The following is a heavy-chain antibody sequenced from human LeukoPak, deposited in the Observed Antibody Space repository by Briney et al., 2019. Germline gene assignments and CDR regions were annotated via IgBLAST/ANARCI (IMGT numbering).Heavy chain of an antibody. D-gene: IGHD3-10*01. CDR3: ARAFKVVRGVIINNWFDP. V-gene: IGHV1-69*05. CDR1: AGTSSSYA. J-gene: IGHJ5*02. CDR2: IIPIFGTA. Sequence: SVKVSCKASAGTSSSYAISWVRQAPGQGLEWMGGIIPIFGTANYAQKFQGRVTITTDESTSTAYMELSSLRSEDTAVYYCARAFKVVRGVIINNWFDPWGQGTLVTVSS.